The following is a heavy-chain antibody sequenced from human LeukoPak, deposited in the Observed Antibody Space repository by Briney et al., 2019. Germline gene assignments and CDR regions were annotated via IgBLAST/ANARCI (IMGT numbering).Heavy chain of an antibody. Sequence: PGGSLRLSCAASGFTFSSYAMSWVRQAPGKGLEWVSAISGSGGSTHYADSVKGRFTISRDNSKNTLYLQMNSLRAEDTAVYYCAKAREQLIGLDYWGQGTLVTVSS. CDR1: GFTFSSYA. V-gene: IGHV3-23*01. CDR2: ISGSGGST. D-gene: IGHD1/OR15-1a*01. J-gene: IGHJ4*02. CDR3: AKAREQLIGLDY.